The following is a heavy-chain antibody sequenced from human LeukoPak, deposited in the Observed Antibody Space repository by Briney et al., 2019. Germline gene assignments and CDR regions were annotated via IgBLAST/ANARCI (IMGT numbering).Heavy chain of an antibody. J-gene: IGHJ4*02. D-gene: IGHD6-25*01. CDR2: INPNSGGT. V-gene: IGHV1-2*02. CDR3: ARGYSRGYFDY. CDR1: GYIFSDYY. Sequence: GASVKVSCKASGYIFSDYYMHWVRQAPGQGLEWMGWINPNSGGTNYAQKFQGRVTMTRDTSISTAYMELSRLRSDDTAVYYCARGYSRGYFDYWGQGTLVTVSS.